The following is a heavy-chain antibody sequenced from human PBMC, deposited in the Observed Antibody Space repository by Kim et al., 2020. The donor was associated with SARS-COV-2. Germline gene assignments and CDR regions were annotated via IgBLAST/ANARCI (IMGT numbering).Heavy chain of an antibody. Sequence: SPSLKSRLTITKDTSKNQVVLTMTNMDPVDTATYYCAHRLSIAAAGYIDYWGQGTLVTVSS. D-gene: IGHD6-13*01. CDR3: AHRLSIAAAGYIDY. J-gene: IGHJ4*02. V-gene: IGHV2-5*01.